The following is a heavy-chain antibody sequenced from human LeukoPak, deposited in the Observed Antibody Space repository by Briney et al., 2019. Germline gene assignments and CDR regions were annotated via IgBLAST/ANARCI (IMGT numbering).Heavy chain of an antibody. CDR1: GYSLSRDKS. CDR2: IYHTGST. V-gene: IGHV4-38-2*01. D-gene: IGHD6-19*01. CDR3: ARSHSGWQGHNNSFDP. Sequence: SQTLSLSCAVSGYSLSRDKSWGSIRRSPGKGVEWIGTIYHTGSTFYTPSLKSRDSISVDTSKNQFSLRFTSVTAADTRVYYCARSHSGWQGHNNSFDPWGQGTLVTVSS. J-gene: IGHJ5*02.